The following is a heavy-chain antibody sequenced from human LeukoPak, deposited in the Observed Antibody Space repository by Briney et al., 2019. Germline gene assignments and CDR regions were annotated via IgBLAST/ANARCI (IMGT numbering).Heavy chain of an antibody. CDR1: GGSPRNDI. V-gene: IGHV4-4*07. D-gene: IGHD1-14*01. Sequence: SETLSLTCSVSGGSPRNDIWNWIRQPPGKGLEWIGRIYMNGIANYNPSLKSRVTMSLDTSNNQFSLNLYSVTAADTAVYYCARNRDWYWFFDLWGRGTLVTVSS. CDR2: IYMNGIA. CDR3: ARNRDWYWFFDL. J-gene: IGHJ2*01.